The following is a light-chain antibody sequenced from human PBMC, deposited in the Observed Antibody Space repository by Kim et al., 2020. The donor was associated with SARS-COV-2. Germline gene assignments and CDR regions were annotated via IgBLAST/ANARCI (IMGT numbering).Light chain of an antibody. CDR3: QQRSNWPPT. CDR1: QSVSSS. CDR2: DAS. J-gene: IGKJ4*01. V-gene: IGKV3-11*01. Sequence: EIVLTQSPATLSLSPGERATLSCRASQSVSSSLAWYQQNPGQAPGLLIYDASNRATGIPARFSGSGSGTDFTLTISSLEPEDFAVYYCQQRSNWPPTFGGGTKVDIK.